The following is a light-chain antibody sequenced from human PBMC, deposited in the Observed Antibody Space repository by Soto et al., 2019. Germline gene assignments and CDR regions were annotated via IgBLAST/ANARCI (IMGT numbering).Light chain of an antibody. J-gene: IGKJ1*01. V-gene: IGKV3-20*01. CDR2: GAS. CDR3: QQYVSSPWA. Sequence: EIVLAQSPGTLSLSPWERATLSCRASQSVTNSFLAWYQQKPGQAPRLLIYGASRRATGIPDRVTGSGSGTDVTLTISRLEPEDFAVYDCQQYVSSPWAFGQGTKVDIK. CDR1: QSVTNSF.